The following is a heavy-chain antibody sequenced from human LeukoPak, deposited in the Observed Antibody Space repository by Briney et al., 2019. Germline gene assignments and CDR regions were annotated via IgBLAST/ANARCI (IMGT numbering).Heavy chain of an antibody. J-gene: IGHJ4*02. CDR2: IYYSGST. CDR1: GGSISRSSYY. CDR3: VRFSTTVVNPYFDY. V-gene: IGHV4-39*01. D-gene: IGHD4-23*01. Sequence: SETLSLTCTVSGGSISRSSYYWGWIRQPPGKGLEWIGSIYYSGSTYYNPSLKSRVIISVDTSKNQFSLKLSSVTAADTAVYYCVRFSTTVVNPYFDYWGQGTLVTVSS.